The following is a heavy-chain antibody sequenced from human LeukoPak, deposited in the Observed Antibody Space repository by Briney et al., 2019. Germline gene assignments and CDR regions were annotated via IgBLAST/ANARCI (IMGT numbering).Heavy chain of an antibody. J-gene: IGHJ4*02. D-gene: IGHD3-3*01. V-gene: IGHV3-15*05. CDR2: IKSRAVGGTT. CDR3: LIFPGR. Sequence: GGSLRLSCAASGFSVINAWMSWVRQAPGQGLEWVGRIKSRAVGGTTGYAAPVEGRFSISRDDSENTLYLQMNSLQIDDTALYYCLIFPGRWGQGTLVTVSS. CDR1: GFSVINAW.